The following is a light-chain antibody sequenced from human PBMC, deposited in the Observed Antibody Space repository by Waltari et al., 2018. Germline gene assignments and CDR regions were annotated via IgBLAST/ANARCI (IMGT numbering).Light chain of an antibody. Sequence: EIVLTQSPGTLSLSPGERATLSCRASQSVSMFLAWYQQKPGQAPRLLIYDASTRVTGIPDRFSGSGSGTDFSLTISRLEPEDFAVYYCQKYGTLPATFGQGTKVEVK. J-gene: IGKJ1*01. V-gene: IGKV3-20*01. CDR3: QKYGTLPAT. CDR2: DAS. CDR1: QSVSMF.